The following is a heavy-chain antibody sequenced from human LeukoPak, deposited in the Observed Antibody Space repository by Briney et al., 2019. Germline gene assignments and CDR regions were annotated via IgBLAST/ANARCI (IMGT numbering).Heavy chain of an antibody. Sequence: AASVKVSCKASGYTFTGYYMHWVRQAPGQGLEWMGWISAYNGNTNYAQKLQGRVTMTTDTSTSTAYMELRSLRSDDTAVYYCARDPSNTWFDPWGQGTLVTVSS. CDR1: GYTFTGYY. D-gene: IGHD2/OR15-2a*01. J-gene: IGHJ5*02. CDR3: ARDPSNTWFDP. V-gene: IGHV1-18*04. CDR2: ISAYNGNT.